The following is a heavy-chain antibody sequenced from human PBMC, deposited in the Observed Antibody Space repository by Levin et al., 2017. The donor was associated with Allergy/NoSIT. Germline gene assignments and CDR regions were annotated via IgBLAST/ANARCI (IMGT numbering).Heavy chain of an antibody. CDR1: GFSFRIYL. V-gene: IGHV3-7*01. Sequence: GESLKISCAASGFSFRIYLMTWVRQAPGEGLGWVASINEDGSEKYYVDSVKGRFTISRDNADKSVYLQMIRLRAEGTAVYYCANGRSPDYWGQGTPVTVSS. CDR2: INEDGSEK. CDR3: ANGRSPDY. D-gene: IGHD2-8*01. J-gene: IGHJ4*02.